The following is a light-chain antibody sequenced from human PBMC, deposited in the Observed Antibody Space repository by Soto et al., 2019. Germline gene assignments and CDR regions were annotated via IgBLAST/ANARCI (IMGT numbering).Light chain of an antibody. CDR2: GAS. V-gene: IGKV3-15*01. J-gene: IGKJ5*01. CDR1: QSVSSN. CDR3: QQRSNWPPIT. Sequence: EIVLTQSPGTLSLSPGERATLSCRASQSVSSNLAWYQQKPGQAPRLLIYGASTRATGVPARFSGSGSGTDFTLTISSLQSEDFALYYCQQRSNWPPITFGQGTRLEIK.